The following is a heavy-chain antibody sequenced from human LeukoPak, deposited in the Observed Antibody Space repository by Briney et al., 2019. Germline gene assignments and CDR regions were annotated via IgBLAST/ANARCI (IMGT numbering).Heavy chain of an antibody. D-gene: IGHD6-19*01. J-gene: IGHJ4*02. CDR3: AKKGQWLDIYYFDY. CDR2: ISGSGGST. V-gene: IGHV3-23*01. CDR1: GFTFSSYA. Sequence: GGSLRLSCAASGFTFSSYAMSWVRHAPGKGLEWVSAISGSGGSTYYADSVKGRFTISRDNSKNTLYLQMNSLRAEDTAVYYCAKKGQWLDIYYFDYWGQGTLVTVSS.